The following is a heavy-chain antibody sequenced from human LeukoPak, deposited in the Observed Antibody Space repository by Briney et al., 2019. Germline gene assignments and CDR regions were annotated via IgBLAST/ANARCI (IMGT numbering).Heavy chain of an antibody. CDR1: GYSISSGYY. D-gene: IGHD2-2*01. Sequence: ASETLSLTCAVSGYSISSGYYWGWIRQPPGKGLEWIGSIYHSGSTYYNPSLKSRVTITVDTSKNQFSLKLSSVTAADTAVYYCARGASKVVPAALWGQGTLVTVSS. J-gene: IGHJ4*02. V-gene: IGHV4-38-2*01. CDR2: IYHSGST. CDR3: ARGASKVVPAAL.